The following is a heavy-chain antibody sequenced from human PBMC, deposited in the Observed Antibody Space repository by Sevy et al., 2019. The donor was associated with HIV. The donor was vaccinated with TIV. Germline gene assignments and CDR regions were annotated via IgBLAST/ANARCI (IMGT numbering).Heavy chain of an antibody. V-gene: IGHV1-69*13. CDR2: IIPIFGTA. Sequence: ASVKVSCKASGGTFSSYAISWVRQAPGQGLEWMGGIIPIFGTANYAQKFQGRVTITADESTSTAYMELSSLRSEDTAVYYCASLDYYGSGSYYKNGYYYYGMDVWGQGTTVTVSS. D-gene: IGHD3-10*01. CDR1: GGTFSSYA. J-gene: IGHJ6*02. CDR3: ASLDYYGSGSYYKNGYYYYGMDV.